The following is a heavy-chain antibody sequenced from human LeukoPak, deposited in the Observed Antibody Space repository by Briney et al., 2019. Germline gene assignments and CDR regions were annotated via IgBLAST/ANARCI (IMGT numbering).Heavy chain of an antibody. Sequence: PSETLSLTCTVSGASVSSASYWSWIRQPPGKGVEWIAHIYNGVNTNYNPSLKSRVTISVDTSKNQFSLKLSSVTAADTAVYYCARDLKYDSYGMDVWGQGTMVTVSS. D-gene: IGHD3-3*01. CDR3: ARDLKYDSYGMDV. J-gene: IGHJ6*02. CDR2: IYNGVNT. V-gene: IGHV4-61*01. CDR1: GASVSSASY.